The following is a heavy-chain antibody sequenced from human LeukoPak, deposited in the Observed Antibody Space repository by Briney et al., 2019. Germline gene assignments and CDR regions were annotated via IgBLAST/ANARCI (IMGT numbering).Heavy chain of an antibody. CDR2: IYYSGST. V-gene: IGHV4-31*03. D-gene: IGHD3-10*01. Sequence: SETLSLTCTVSGCSISSGGYYWSWIRQHPGQGLEWIGYIYYSGSTYYNPSLKSRVTISVDTSKNQFSLKQSSVTAADTAVYYCARGGRRFGELLSEDYWGQGTLVTVSS. J-gene: IGHJ4*02. CDR1: GCSISSGGYY. CDR3: ARGGRRFGELLSEDY.